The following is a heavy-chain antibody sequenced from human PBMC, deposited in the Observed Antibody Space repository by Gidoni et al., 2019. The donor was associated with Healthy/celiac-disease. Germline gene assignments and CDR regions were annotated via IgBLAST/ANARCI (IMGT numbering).Heavy chain of an antibody. CDR3: ARARGGDCSSTSCYDYYYGMDV. CDR1: GGTFRSYA. J-gene: IGHJ6*02. Sequence: QVQLEQSGAEVKKPGSSGKVSCKASGGTFRSYAISWVRTAPGQGLEWMGGIIPIFGTANDAQKFQGRVTITADESTRTAYMELSSLRSEDTAVYYCARARGGDCSSTSCYDYYYGMDVWGQGTTVTVSS. V-gene: IGHV1-69*01. D-gene: IGHD2-2*01. CDR2: IIPIFGTA.